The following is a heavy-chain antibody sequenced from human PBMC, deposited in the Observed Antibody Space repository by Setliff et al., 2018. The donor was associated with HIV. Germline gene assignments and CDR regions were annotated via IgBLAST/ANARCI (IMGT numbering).Heavy chain of an antibody. CDR1: GFTFSNYW. Sequence: GGSLRLSCAASGFTFSNYWMHWVRQAPGKGLMWVSRISTDGSSTIYADSVKGRFTISRDNAKNTLFLQMNSLRAEDTAVYFCAREAGYGPPAAMGTDFDYWGQGTLVTVSS. D-gene: IGHD2-2*01. J-gene: IGHJ4*02. CDR3: AREAGYGPPAAMGTDFDY. CDR2: ISTDGSST. V-gene: IGHV3-74*01.